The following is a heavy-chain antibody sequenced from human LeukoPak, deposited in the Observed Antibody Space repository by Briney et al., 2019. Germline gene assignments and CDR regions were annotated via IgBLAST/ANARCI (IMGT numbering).Heavy chain of an antibody. Sequence: SETLSLTCSVSGGAIISYYWSWIRQPAGKGPEWIGRIYPTGNTDYNPSLKTRVTMSTDLSKKQFSPRLRSVTAADTAVYYCARLKFYDSTGYSPGYYMDAWGKGTAVTVSS. CDR1: GGAIISYY. CDR2: IYPTGNT. CDR3: ARLKFYDSTGYSPGYYMDA. D-gene: IGHD3-22*01. V-gene: IGHV4-4*07. J-gene: IGHJ6*03.